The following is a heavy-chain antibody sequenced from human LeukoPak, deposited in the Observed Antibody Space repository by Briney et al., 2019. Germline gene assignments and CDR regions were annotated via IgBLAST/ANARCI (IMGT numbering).Heavy chain of an antibody. CDR3: ARSQFYDTSTANTPFYYYGMDV. D-gene: IGHD3-9*01. CDR2: IIPIVGIS. V-gene: IGHV1-69*04. CDR1: GGTFSRDV. Sequence: ASVKVSCKASGGTFSRDVINWVRQAPGQGLEWMGRIIPIVGISNYAQRFQGRVTMTADKPTTTAYMELSTLRSDDTAMYYCARSQFYDTSTANTPFYYYGMDVWGQGTTVTVSS. J-gene: IGHJ6*02.